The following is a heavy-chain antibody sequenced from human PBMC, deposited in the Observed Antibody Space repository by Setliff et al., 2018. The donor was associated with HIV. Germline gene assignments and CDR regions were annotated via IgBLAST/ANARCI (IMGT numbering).Heavy chain of an antibody. D-gene: IGHD2-8*01. CDR2: ISVYNGNT. J-gene: IGHJ6*03. Sequence: ASVKVSCKTSGYTFSDYGITWVRQAPGQGLEWMGWISVYNGNTNYAQKFQDRLSMSTASSTSTANMFLRSLRYDDTAVYYCARTPRIMVTLKGEYYYYYMDVWGKGTTVTVSS. CDR1: GYTFSDYG. V-gene: IGHV1-18*01. CDR3: ARTPRIMVTLKGEYYYYYMDV.